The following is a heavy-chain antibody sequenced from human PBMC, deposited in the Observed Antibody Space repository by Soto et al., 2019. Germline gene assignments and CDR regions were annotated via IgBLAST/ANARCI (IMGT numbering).Heavy chain of an antibody. V-gene: IGHV4-59*01. J-gene: IGHJ6*04. Sequence: SGTLSLTCTVSGGSISSYYWSWIRQPPSKGLEWLGNVYYILNTNYNPSSQSRVTISVDTSNKWFALKRNSVPAGERAVYFCAGKIWFDTMGYVAGNDYQGLEVWGKGTTVTVSS. CDR1: GGSISSYY. CDR3: AGKIWFDTMGYVAGNDYQGLEV. CDR2: VYYILNT. D-gene: IGHD1-1*01.